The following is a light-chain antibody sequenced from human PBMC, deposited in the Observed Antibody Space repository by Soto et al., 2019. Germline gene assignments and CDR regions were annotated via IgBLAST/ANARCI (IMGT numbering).Light chain of an antibody. Sequence: QSALPQPASVSGSPGQAITISCTGTSSDAGNYNFVSWYQQHPGKAPKVIIYEDSTRPSGVSNRISGSKSVNTASLTISGLQAEDEADYYCCSYAGSSTSWVFGGGTKLTVL. CDR2: EDS. CDR3: CSYAGSSTSWV. V-gene: IGLV2-23*01. J-gene: IGLJ3*02. CDR1: SSDAGNYNF.